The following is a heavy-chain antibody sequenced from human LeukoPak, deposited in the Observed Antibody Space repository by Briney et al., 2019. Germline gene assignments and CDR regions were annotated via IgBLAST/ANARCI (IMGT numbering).Heavy chain of an antibody. CDR1: GFTFSSYG. Sequence: PGGSLRLSCAASGFTFSSYGMHWVRQAPGKGLEWVAVASYDGSNKYYADSVKGRFTISRVNSKYTLYLQMNSLRAEDTAVYYCAKDGGCSSTTCYSPYYFDYWGQGTLVTVSS. J-gene: IGHJ4*02. CDR3: AKDGGCSSTTCYSPYYFDY. V-gene: IGHV3-30*18. CDR2: ASYDGSNK. D-gene: IGHD2-2*01.